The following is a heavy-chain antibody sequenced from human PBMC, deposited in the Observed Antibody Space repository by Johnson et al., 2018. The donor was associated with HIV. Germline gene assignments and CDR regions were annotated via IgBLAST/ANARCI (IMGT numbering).Heavy chain of an antibody. CDR2: ISYDGSNK. V-gene: IGHV3-30-3*01. Sequence: VLLLESGGGVVQPGRSLRLACAASGFTFSNYPLHWVRQAPGKGLEWVAVISYDGSNKYYADSVKGRFTISRDNSKNTLYLQMNSLRDEDTAVYYCARDAEEYCGGDCYLWGLGAFDIWGQGTMVTVSS. J-gene: IGHJ3*02. CDR1: GFTFSNYP. D-gene: IGHD2-21*02. CDR3: ARDAEEYCGGDCYLWGLGAFDI.